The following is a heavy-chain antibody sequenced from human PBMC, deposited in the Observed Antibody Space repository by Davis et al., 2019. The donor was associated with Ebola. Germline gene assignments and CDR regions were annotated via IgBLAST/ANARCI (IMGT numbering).Heavy chain of an antibody. CDR1: GFTFSSYW. D-gene: IGHD4-17*01. V-gene: IGHV3-74*01. CDR2: INSDGSRT. J-gene: IGHJ5*02. Sequence: PGGSLRLSCAASGFTFSSYWMHWVRQAPGKGLVWVARINSDGSRTTYADSVKGRFTISRDNAKNTVYLQMNSLRAEDTAAYYCAGVGYGDYWRWFDPWGQGTLVTVSS. CDR3: AGVGYGDYWRWFDP.